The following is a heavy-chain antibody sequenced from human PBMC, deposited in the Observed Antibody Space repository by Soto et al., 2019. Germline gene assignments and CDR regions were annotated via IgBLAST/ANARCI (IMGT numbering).Heavy chain of an antibody. CDR2: IDTSGSST. Sequence: LRLSCEASGFIFTNFWMHWVRQVPGKGLVWVSRIDTSGSSTSYADSVKGRFTISRDNAKNTVSLQMNSLRAEDTGVYYCAKDSWYFDLWSQGSLVTVSS. J-gene: IGHJ5*02. D-gene: IGHD6-13*01. CDR3: AKDSWYFDL. CDR1: GFIFTNFW. V-gene: IGHV3-74*01.